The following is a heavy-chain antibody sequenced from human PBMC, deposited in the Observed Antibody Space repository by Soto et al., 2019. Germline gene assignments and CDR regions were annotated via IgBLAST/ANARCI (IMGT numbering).Heavy chain of an antibody. J-gene: IGHJ3*02. Sequence: SETLSLTCTVSGGSISSGGYYWSWIRQHPGKGLEWIGYIYYSGSTYYNPSLKSRVTIPVDTSKNQFSLKLSSVTAADTAVYYCARVLKYCSSTSCHDAFDIWGQGTMVTVSS. CDR2: IYYSGST. V-gene: IGHV4-31*03. CDR3: ARVLKYCSSTSCHDAFDI. CDR1: GGSISSGGYY. D-gene: IGHD2-2*01.